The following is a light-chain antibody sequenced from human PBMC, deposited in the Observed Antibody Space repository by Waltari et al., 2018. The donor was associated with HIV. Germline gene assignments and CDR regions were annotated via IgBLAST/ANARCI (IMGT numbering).Light chain of an antibody. CDR1: SSDVGKYNL. V-gene: IGLV2-23*01. J-gene: IGLJ3*02. CDR2: EAV. CDR3: CSYGGSSTWV. Sequence: QSALTQPASVSGSPGKSITISCTGTSSDVGKYNLVSWYQQYPGKAPKLMIYEAVKRPSGVSNRISASKSGNTASLTISGLQAEDEADYYCCSYGGSSTWVFGGGTKLTVL.